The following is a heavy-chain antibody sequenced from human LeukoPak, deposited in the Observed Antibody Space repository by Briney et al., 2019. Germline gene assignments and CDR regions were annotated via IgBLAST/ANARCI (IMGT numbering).Heavy chain of an antibody. CDR3: AKDGAHTRLHMDV. Sequence: GGSLRLSCAAPGFTFSSFAMSWVRQAPGKALEGVAVVSGEGDSPYYFASVKGRFTISRDNSKSTLYLQMNSLRAEDTAVYYCAKDGAHTRLHMDVWGKGTTVTGSS. J-gene: IGHJ6*03. D-gene: IGHD4/OR15-4a*01. V-gene: IGHV3-23*01. CDR1: GFTFSSFA. CDR2: VSGEGDSP.